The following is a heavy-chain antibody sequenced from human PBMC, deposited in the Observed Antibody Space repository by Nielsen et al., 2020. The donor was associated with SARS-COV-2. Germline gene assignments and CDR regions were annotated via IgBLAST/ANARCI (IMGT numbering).Heavy chain of an antibody. V-gene: IGHV1-18*04. D-gene: IGHD2-2*01. CDR2: ISANNGNV. J-gene: IGHJ6*03. CDR3: ARVASGVVPGPLGIGMWYSYYYMDV. Sequence: ASVKVSCKASDNTFFSYSITWVRQAPGQGLEWMGRISANNGNVKYAQNLQGRVTMTTDASTRTVYMELRRLRSDDTAVYYCARVASGVVPGPLGIGMWYSYYYMDVWGKGTTVTVSS. CDR1: DNTFFSYS.